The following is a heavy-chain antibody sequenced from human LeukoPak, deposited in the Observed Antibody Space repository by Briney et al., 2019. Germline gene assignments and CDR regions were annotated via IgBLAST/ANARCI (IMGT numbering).Heavy chain of an antibody. CDR2: ISGSGVGT. V-gene: IGHV3-23*01. CDR1: GFTFRNSA. J-gene: IGHJ4*02. D-gene: IGHD1-20*01. CDR3: AKNNWNDMPFVDD. Sequence: GGSLRLSCAASGFTFRNSAMSWVRQAPGKGLEWVSTISGSGVGTYYADSVKGRFTISRDNFKNTLYLQMNSLRAEDTAVYYCAKNNWNDMPFVDDWGQGTLATVSS.